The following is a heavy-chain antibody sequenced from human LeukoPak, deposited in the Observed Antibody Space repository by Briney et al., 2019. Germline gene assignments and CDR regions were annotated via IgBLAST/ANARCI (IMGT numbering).Heavy chain of an antibody. CDR3: ARRGVIAATGTPWFDP. Sequence: NPGGSLRLSCAASGFTFSSYSMNWVRQAPGKGLEWVSSISSSSSYIYYADSVKGRFTISRDNAKNSLFLQMNSLRAEDTAVYYCARRGVIAATGTPWFDPWGQGTLVTVSS. J-gene: IGHJ5*02. CDR1: GFTFSSYS. D-gene: IGHD6-13*01. CDR2: ISSSSSYI. V-gene: IGHV3-21*01.